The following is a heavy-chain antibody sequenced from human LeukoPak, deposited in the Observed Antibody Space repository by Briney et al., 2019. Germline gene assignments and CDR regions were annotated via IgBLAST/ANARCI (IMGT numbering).Heavy chain of an antibody. J-gene: IGHJ4*02. V-gene: IGHV3-30*03. Sequence: GGSLRLSCAASGFSFISYGMHWVRQAPGKGLEWVGVISDDGRSKDYADSVKGRFTISRDNAKNTVYLQMNSLRAEDSAVYYCTTVFGYWGQGTLVTVSS. D-gene: IGHD1-1*01. CDR1: GFSFISYG. CDR3: TTVFGY. CDR2: ISDDGRSK.